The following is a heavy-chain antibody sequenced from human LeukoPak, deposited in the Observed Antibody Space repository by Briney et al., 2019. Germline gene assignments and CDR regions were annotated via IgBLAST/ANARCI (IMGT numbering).Heavy chain of an antibody. CDR2: ISGSGDNT. V-gene: IGHV3-23*01. D-gene: IGHD1-26*01. CDR3: AKMKGHPLPKYYMDV. Sequence: GGSLRLSCEASGFTFSGFAMSWVRRTPGKGLEWFPGISGSGDNTLYADSVKGRFTISRDNSKNTLYLEMNSLRAEDTAIYYCAKMKGHPLPKYYMDVWGQGTTVTVSS. CDR1: GFTFSGFA. J-gene: IGHJ6*01.